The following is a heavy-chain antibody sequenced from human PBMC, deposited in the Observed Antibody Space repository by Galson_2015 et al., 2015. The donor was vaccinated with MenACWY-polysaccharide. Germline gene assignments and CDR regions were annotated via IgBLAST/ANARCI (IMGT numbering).Heavy chain of an antibody. Sequence: WAISGDSVSNNHVAWNWIRQSPSRGLEWLGRTYRGSNQYAASMRGRIAINSDTSTNQFSLQLSSVTPEDTGLYYCARGAYSSFDIWGQGTMVTVSS. V-gene: IGHV6-1*01. CDR1: GDSVSNNHVA. D-gene: IGHD2-15*01. CDR2: TYRGSN. CDR3: ARGAYSSFDI. J-gene: IGHJ3*02.